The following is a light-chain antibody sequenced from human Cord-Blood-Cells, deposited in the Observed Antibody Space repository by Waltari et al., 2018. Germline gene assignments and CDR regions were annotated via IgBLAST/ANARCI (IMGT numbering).Light chain of an antibody. CDR1: SSDVGGYNY. J-gene: IGLJ3*02. Sequence: QSALTQPASVSGSPGQSITISCTGTSSDVGGYNYVSWYQQHPGKAPKLMIYEVRNRPSGVPNRFPGPKSGNTASLTISGRQAEDEADYNCSSYTSSSTVCGGGTKLTVL. CDR3: SSYTSSSTV. CDR2: EVR. V-gene: IGLV2-14*01.